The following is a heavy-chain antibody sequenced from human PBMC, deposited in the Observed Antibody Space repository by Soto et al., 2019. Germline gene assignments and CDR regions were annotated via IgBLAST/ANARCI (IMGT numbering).Heavy chain of an antibody. Sequence: GASVKVSCNASGYTFTSYGISWVRQAPGQGLEWMGWISAYNGNTNYAQKLQGRVTMTTDTSTSTAYMELRSLRSDDTAVYYCARRQHYYDSSGYSNWFDPWGQGTLVTVSS. D-gene: IGHD3-22*01. V-gene: IGHV1-18*04. CDR2: ISAYNGNT. J-gene: IGHJ5*02. CDR3: ARRQHYYDSSGYSNWFDP. CDR1: GYTFTSYG.